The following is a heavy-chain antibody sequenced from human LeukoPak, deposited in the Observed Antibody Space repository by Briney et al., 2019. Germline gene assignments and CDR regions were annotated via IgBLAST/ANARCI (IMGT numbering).Heavy chain of an antibody. D-gene: IGHD6-19*01. J-gene: IGHJ5*02. V-gene: IGHV1-2*02. CDR1: GYTFSGYY. CDR3: ARVYSSGGFDP. CDR2: INPNSGDT. Sequence: ASVKVSCKASGYTFSGYYMHWVRQAPGQGLEWMGWINPNSGDTDYSQKFQGRVTMTRDTSISTAYMDLSRLRSDDTAVYYCARVYSSGGFDPWGQGTLVTVSS.